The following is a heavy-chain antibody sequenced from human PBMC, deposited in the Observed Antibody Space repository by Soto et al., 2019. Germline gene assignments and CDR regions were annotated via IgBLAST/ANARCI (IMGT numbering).Heavy chain of an antibody. CDR1: GGTFTRAP. D-gene: IGHD4-17*01. Sequence: SVKVSCKASGGTFTRAPVTWVRQAPGQGLQWMGGIIPLSGTANYAQKFQGRVTITADISTGTVYMELNSLTSDDTAVYYCATDKADYLRVAPSPMDVWGQGTRVTVSS. J-gene: IGHJ6*02. CDR2: IIPLSGTA. CDR3: ATDKADYLRVAPSPMDV. V-gene: IGHV1-69*06.